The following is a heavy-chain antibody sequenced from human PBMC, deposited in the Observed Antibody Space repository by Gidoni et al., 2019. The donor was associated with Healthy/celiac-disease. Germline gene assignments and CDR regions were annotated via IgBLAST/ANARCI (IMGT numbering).Heavy chain of an antibody. CDR3: ARAQYYYDSSGYWFFDY. Sequence: EVQLVESGGGLVQPGGSLRLSCAASGFTFSSYSMNWVRQAPGKGLEWVSYISSSSSTIYYASAVKGRFTISRDNAKNSLYLQMNSLRAEDTAVYYCARAQYYYDSSGYWFFDYWGQGTLVTVSS. J-gene: IGHJ4*02. CDR1: GFTFSSYS. V-gene: IGHV3-48*01. D-gene: IGHD3-22*01. CDR2: ISSSSSTI.